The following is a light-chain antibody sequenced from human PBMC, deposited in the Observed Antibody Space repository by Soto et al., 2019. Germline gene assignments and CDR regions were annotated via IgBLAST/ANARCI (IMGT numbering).Light chain of an antibody. Sequence: DIQMTQSPSSLSASVGDRVTITCRARQNINSYLNWYQQKPGKAPKLLIYAASSLQSGVPSRFSGSGSGTEFSLTVSSLQPEDFASYYCQQYNSYPYTLGQGNKV. J-gene: IGKJ2*01. CDR3: QQYNSYPYT. CDR2: AAS. V-gene: IGKV1-16*01. CDR1: QNINSY.